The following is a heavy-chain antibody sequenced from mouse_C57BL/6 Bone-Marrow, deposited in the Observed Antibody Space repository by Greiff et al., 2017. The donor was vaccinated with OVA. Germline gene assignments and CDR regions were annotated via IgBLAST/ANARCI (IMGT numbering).Heavy chain of an antibody. CDR2: IDPSDSYT. V-gene: IGHV1-50*01. J-gene: IGHJ2*01. CDR1: GYTFTSYW. Sequence: QVQLQQPGAELVKPGASVKLSCKASGYTFTSYWMQWVKQRPGQGLEWIGEIDPSDSYTNYNQKFKGKATLTVDTSSSTAYMQLSSLTSEDSAVYYCARSRGKNYFDYWGQGTTLTVSS. CDR3: ARSRGKNYFDY. D-gene: IGHD2-1*01.